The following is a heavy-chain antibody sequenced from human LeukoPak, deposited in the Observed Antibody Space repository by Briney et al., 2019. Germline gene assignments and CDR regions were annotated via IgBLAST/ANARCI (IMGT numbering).Heavy chain of an antibody. Sequence: ASVKVSCKASGYTFTGYYMHWVRQAPGQGLEWMGWINPNSGGTNYAQKFQGRVTMTGDTSISTAYMELSRLRSDDTAVYYCARTVAGREGFDYWGQGTLVTASS. CDR3: ARTVAGREGFDY. V-gene: IGHV1-2*02. J-gene: IGHJ4*02. CDR1: GYTFTGYY. CDR2: INPNSGGT. D-gene: IGHD6-19*01.